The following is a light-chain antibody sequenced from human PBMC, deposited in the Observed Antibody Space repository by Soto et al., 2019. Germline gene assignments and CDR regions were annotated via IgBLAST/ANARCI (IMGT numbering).Light chain of an antibody. CDR1: QSVSSS. CDR3: QQYNNWPRT. V-gene: IGKV3-15*01. J-gene: IGKJ1*01. CDR2: GAS. Sequence: EIVMTQSPATLSETPGERATLSCRASQSVSSSLAWYQQKPGQAPRLLIYGASTRATGIPARFSGSGSGAEFTLTISSLQSEDSAVYYCQQYNNWPRTFGQGTRWIS.